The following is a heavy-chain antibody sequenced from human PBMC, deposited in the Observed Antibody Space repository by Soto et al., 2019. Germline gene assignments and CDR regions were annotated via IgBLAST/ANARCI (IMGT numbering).Heavy chain of an antibody. CDR1: GFSLTTRGVA. V-gene: IGHV2-5*02. Sequence: QITLKESGPALVRPTHTLTLTCSFSGFSLTTRGVAVGWLRQPPGKALEWLALIFCDDDKWYSPSLKSRLTITEETSKNQVVLTMTNMDPVDTATYYCAHRSRGYAYYFDQWGQGTLVTVSS. CDR3: AHRSRGYAYYFDQ. CDR2: IFCDDDK. D-gene: IGHD5-12*01. J-gene: IGHJ4*02.